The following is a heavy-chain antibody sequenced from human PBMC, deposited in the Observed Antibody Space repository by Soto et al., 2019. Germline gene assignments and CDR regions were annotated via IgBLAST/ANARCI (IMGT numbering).Heavy chain of an antibody. D-gene: IGHD3-16*01. CDR3: AKDLGGYLFDP. J-gene: IGHJ5*02. CDR2: ISGGGGTT. Sequence: GGSLRLSCAASGFTFNSYAMSWVRQAPGKGLEWVSSISGGGGTTYYADSVKGRFTISRDNSKNTLYLQMNSLRAEDTAIYYCAKDLGGYLFDPWGQGTLVTVSS. CDR1: GFTFNSYA. V-gene: IGHV3-23*01.